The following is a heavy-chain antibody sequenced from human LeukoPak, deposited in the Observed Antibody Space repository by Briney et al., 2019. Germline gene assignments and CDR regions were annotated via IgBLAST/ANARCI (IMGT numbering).Heavy chain of an antibody. V-gene: IGHV1-46*01. CDR3: ARSEIEDTAMGDY. CDR1: GYTFTSYY. CDR2: INPSGGST. J-gene: IGHJ4*02. D-gene: IGHD5-18*01. Sequence: ASVKVSCKASGYTFTSYYMHWVRQAPGQGLEWMGIINPSGGSTSYAQKFQGRVTMTRDTSTSTVYMELRSLRSDDTAVYYCARSEIEDTAMGDYWGQGTLVTVSS.